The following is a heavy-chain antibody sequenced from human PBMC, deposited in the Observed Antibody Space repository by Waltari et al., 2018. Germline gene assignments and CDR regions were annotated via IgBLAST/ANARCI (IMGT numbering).Heavy chain of an antibody. CDR1: GCTFSRYW. CDR2: IKQDGSAK. Sequence: EIQVVESGGGLVKPGGSLRLSCAASGCTFSRYWISWVRQAQGKGLEGVANIKQDGSAKFYLDSVKGRFTISRDNAKNTLYLQMNSLRAEDTALYYCARAVDVADYWGQGTLVTVSS. V-gene: IGHV3-7*01. J-gene: IGHJ4*02. CDR3: ARAVDVADY. D-gene: IGHD5-12*01.